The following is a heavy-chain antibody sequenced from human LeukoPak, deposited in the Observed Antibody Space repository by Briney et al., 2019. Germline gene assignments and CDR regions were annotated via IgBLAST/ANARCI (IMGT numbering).Heavy chain of an antibody. CDR1: GYTFTGYY. J-gene: IGHJ5*02. D-gene: IGHD3-22*01. Sequence: GASVKVSCKASGYTFTGYYMHWVRQAPGQGLEWMGWINPNSGGTNYAQKFQGRVTMTEDTSTDTAYMELSSLRSEDTAVYYCATVARTYYYDSSGSGSNWFDPWGQGTLVTVSS. CDR3: ATVARTYYYDSSGSGSNWFDP. V-gene: IGHV1-2*02. CDR2: INPNSGGT.